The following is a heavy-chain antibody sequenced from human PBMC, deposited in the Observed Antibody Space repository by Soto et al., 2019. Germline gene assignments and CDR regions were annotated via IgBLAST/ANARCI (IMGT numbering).Heavy chain of an antibody. CDR2: IKQDGSEK. D-gene: IGHD6-6*01. CDR1: GFTFSSYW. CDR3: ARVRIEYSSSWGDY. Sequence: GGSLRLSCAASGFTFSSYWMSWVRQAPGKGLEWVANIKQDGSEKYYVDSVKGRFTISRDNAKNSLYLQMNSLRAEDTAVYYCARVRIEYSSSWGDYWGQGTLVTVSS. J-gene: IGHJ4*02. V-gene: IGHV3-7*05.